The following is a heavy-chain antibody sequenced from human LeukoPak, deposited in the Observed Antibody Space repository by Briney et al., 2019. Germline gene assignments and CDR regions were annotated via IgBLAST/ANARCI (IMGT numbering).Heavy chain of an antibody. J-gene: IGHJ6*02. Sequence: PSETLSLTCTVSGGSISSSSYYWGWIRQPPGKGLEWVGSIYYSGSTYYNPSLKSRVTISVDTSKNQFSLKLSSVTAADTAVYYCARHSPAAGSTGIYYYYGMDVWGQGTTVTVSS. CDR1: GGSISSSSYY. D-gene: IGHD6-13*01. V-gene: IGHV4-39*01. CDR3: ARHSPAAGSTGIYYYYGMDV. CDR2: IYYSGST.